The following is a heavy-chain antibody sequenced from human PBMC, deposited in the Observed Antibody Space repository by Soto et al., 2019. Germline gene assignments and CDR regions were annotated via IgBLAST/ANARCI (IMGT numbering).Heavy chain of an antibody. CDR1: GGTFSSYT. D-gene: IGHD3-10*01. CDR2: IIPILGIA. CDR3: AGPGDYGSNYYYYYYMDV. V-gene: IGHV1-69*02. Sequence: ASVKVSCKASGGTFSSYTISWVRQAPGQGLEWMGRIIPILGIANYAQKFQGRVTITADKSTSTAYMELSSLRSEDTAVYYCAGPGDYGSNYYYYYYMDVWGKGTTVTVSS. J-gene: IGHJ6*03.